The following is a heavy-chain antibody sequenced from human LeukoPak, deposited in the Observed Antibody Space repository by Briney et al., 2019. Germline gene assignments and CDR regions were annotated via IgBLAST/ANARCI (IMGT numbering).Heavy chain of an antibody. V-gene: IGHV1-2*02. Sequence: ASVKVSCKASGYTFTGYYMHWVRQAPGQGLEWMGWINSNSGGTNYQGRVTMTRDTSISTAYMELSRLRSDDTAVYYCARDKGYCTNGVCLGSNWFDPWGQGTLVTVSS. CDR2: INSNSGGT. J-gene: IGHJ5*02. CDR3: ARDKGYCTNGVCLGSNWFDP. D-gene: IGHD2-8*01. CDR1: GYTFTGYY.